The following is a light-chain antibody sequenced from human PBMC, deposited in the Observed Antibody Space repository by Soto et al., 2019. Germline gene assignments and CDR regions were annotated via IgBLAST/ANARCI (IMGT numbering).Light chain of an antibody. CDR3: QQANRFPRT. CDR1: EDIGTW. CDR2: EGS. Sequence: DIQMTQSPSSLSASVGYRVAITCRASEDIGTWLAWYQQKPGKAPDLLIYEGSTLQSGVPSRFSGSASGTEFILTISSFQPEDVATYFCQQANRFPRTFGGGTKVDIK. V-gene: IGKV1-12*01. J-gene: IGKJ4*02.